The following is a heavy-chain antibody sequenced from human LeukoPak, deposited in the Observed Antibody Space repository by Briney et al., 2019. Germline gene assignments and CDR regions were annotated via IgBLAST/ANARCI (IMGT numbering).Heavy chain of an antibody. CDR2: IYYSGST. CDR3: ASLRERSYYARGFDY. Sequence: KSSETLSLTCAVYGGSFSSYYWGWIRQPPGKGLEWIGSIYYSGSTYYKSSLKSRVTVSVGASKNQFSLKLSSVTAADTAVYYCASLRERSYYARGFDYWGQGTLVTVSS. CDR1: GGSFSSYY. J-gene: IGHJ4*02. V-gene: IGHV4-39*01. D-gene: IGHD1-26*01.